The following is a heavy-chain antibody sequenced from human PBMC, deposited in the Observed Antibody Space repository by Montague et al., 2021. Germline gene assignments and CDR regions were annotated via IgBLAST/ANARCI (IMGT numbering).Heavy chain of an antibody. D-gene: IGHD3-10*01. CDR3: ATRGTIVRGVISPQYFDY. J-gene: IGHJ4*02. Sequence: SRRLSCAVSTSTFRTYVMSWVRQAPGTGLEWLSSIGGSGDDTHYADSVKGRFTISRDISRKTQYLQMDSLTAEDTAVYFCATRGTIVRGVISPQYFDYRGQGTQVTVSS. CDR2: IGGSGDDT. V-gene: IGHV3-23*01. CDR1: TSTFRTYV.